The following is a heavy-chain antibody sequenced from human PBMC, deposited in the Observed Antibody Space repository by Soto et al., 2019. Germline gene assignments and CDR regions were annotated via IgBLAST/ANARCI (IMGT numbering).Heavy chain of an antibody. CDR3: AKDKVVVIPAQGNLFDS. J-gene: IGHJ5*01. Sequence: LRLSCAASGFTFSSYAMSWVRQAPGKGLEWVSAISGSGGSTYYADSVKGRFTISRDNSKNTLYLQMNSLRAEDTAVYYCAKDKVVVIPAQGNLFDSWGQRTLDTGSS. CDR1: GFTFSSYA. V-gene: IGHV3-23*01. D-gene: IGHD3-22*01. CDR2: ISGSGGST.